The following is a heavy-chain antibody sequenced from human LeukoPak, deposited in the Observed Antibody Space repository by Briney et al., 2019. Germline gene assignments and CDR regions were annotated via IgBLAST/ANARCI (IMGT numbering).Heavy chain of an antibody. Sequence: HSGGSLRLSCAASGFTVSSNYMSWVRQAPGKGLEWVSVIYSGGSTYYADSVKGRFTISRDNSKNTLYLQMNSLRAEDTAVYYCASGDYGDYRGAFVIWGQGTMVTVSS. CDR1: GFTVSSNY. CDR3: ASGDYGDYRGAFVI. CDR2: IYSGGST. V-gene: IGHV3-53*01. J-gene: IGHJ3*02. D-gene: IGHD4-17*01.